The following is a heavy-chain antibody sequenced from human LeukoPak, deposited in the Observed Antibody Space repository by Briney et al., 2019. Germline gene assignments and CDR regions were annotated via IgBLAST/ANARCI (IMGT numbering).Heavy chain of an antibody. D-gene: IGHD3-10*01. Sequence: SETPSLTCTVSGGSISSYYWSWIRQPPGKGLEWIGSIYYSGSTNYNPSLKSRVTISVDTSKNHFSLKLTSVTAADTAVYYCAAGSNGLDVWGQGTTVTASS. CDR2: IYYSGST. CDR3: AAGSNGLDV. V-gene: IGHV4-59*01. J-gene: IGHJ6*02. CDR1: GGSISSYY.